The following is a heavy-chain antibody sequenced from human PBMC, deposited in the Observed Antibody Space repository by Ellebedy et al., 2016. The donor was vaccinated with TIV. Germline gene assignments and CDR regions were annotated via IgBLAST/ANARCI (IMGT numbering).Heavy chain of an antibody. Sequence: GESLKISCAASGFTFSSYSMNWVRQAPGKGLEWVSSISSSSSYIYYADSLKGRFTISRDNAKNSLYLQMNSLRAEDTAVYYCARDGYKTGTIDYWGQGTLVTVSS. CDR3: ARDGYKTGTIDY. CDR1: GFTFSSYS. V-gene: IGHV3-21*01. CDR2: ISSSSSYI. J-gene: IGHJ4*02. D-gene: IGHD5-24*01.